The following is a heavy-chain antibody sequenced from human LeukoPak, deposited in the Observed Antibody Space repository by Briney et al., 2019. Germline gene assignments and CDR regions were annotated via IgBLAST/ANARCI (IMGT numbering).Heavy chain of an antibody. CDR1: GFIFRSYW. CDR2: INSDGSTT. Sequence: GGSLRLSCAASGFIFRSYWMHWVRQAPRKGLVWVSRINSDGSTTTYADSVKGRFTISRDNAKNTLYLQMNSLRAEDTAVFYCARSLYNYNGVDYWGQGTLVTVSS. CDR3: ARSLYNYNGVDY. J-gene: IGHJ4*02. D-gene: IGHD3-22*01. V-gene: IGHV3-74*01.